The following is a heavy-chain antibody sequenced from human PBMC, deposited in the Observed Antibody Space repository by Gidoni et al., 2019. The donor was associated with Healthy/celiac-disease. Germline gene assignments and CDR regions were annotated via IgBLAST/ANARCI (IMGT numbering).Heavy chain of an antibody. CDR1: GFTFSSYS. J-gene: IGHJ6*02. D-gene: IGHD2-2*01. CDR2: ISSSSSTI. V-gene: IGHV3-48*04. Sequence: EVQLVESGGGLVQPGGSLRLSCAASGFTFSSYSLTWFRQAPGKGLELVSYISSSSSTIYYADSVKGRFTISRDNAKNSLYLQMNSLRAEDTAVYYCASPDSGYCSSTSCYAHYYYGMDVWGQGTTVTVSS. CDR3: ASPDSGYCSSTSCYAHYYYGMDV.